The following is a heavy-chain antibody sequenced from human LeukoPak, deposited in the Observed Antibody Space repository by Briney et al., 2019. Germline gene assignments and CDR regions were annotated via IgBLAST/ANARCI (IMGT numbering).Heavy chain of an antibody. CDR1: GYSFTGYY. V-gene: IGHV1-2*02. J-gene: IGHJ6*03. CDR2: INPNSGGT. CDR3: ARGRAWSGYYYYYMDV. Sequence: SVKVSCKASGYSFTGYYIHWVRQAPGQGLEWMGWINPNSGGTNYAQKFQGRVTITADESTSTAYMELSSLRSEDTAVYYCARGRAWSGYYYYYMDVWGKGTTVTVSS. D-gene: IGHD3-3*01.